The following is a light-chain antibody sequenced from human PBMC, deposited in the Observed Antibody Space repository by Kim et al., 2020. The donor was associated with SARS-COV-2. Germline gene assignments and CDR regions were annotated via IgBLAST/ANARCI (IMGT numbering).Light chain of an antibody. Sequence: SYELTQPPSVSVSPGQTATITCSGDKLGDKFACWYQQKPGQSPVLVIYQDSKRPSGIPERFSGSNSGNTATLTISGTQAMDGADYYCQAWDSITPWVFGG. CDR2: QDS. J-gene: IGLJ3*02. CDR3: QAWDSITPWV. V-gene: IGLV3-1*01. CDR1: KLGDKF.